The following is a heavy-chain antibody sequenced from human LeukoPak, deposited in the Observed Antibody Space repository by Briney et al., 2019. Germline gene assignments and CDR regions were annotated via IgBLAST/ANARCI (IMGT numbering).Heavy chain of an antibody. CDR2: MNPNSGNT. CDR3: ARGGKDTIVLYYYYYMDV. CDR1: GYTFTSYD. Sequence: ASVKVSCKASGYTFTSYDINWVRQATGQGLEWMGWMNPNSGNTGYAQKFQGRVTMTRNTSISTAYMELSGLRSEDTAVYYCARGGKDTIVLYYYYYMDVWGKGTTVTVSS. D-gene: IGHD3-3*01. J-gene: IGHJ6*03. V-gene: IGHV1-8*01.